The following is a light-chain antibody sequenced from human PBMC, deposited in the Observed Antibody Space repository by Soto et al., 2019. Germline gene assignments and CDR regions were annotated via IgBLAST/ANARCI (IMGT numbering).Light chain of an antibody. Sequence: QSALTQPRSVSGSPGQSVTISCTGTSSDVGGYNYVSWYQQHPDKAPKLMIYDVSKRPSGVPDRFSGSKSGNTASLTISGLQAEDEADYYCCSYAGSNTSVFGGGTKVTVL. CDR2: DVS. CDR3: CSYAGSNTSV. CDR1: SSDVGGYNY. V-gene: IGLV2-11*01. J-gene: IGLJ3*02.